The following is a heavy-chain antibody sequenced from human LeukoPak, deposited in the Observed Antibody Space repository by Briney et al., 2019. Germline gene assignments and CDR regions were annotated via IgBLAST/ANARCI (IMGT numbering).Heavy chain of an antibody. CDR1: GFTFSSYW. D-gene: IGHD5-12*01. CDR3: AREPRSGYDNYYYYGMDV. Sequence: PGGSLRLSCAASGFTFSSYWMSWVRQAPGKGLEWVANIKQDGSERYYVDSVKGRFTISRDNAKNSLYLQMNSLRDEDTAVYYCAREPRSGYDNYYYYGMDVWGQGTTVTVSS. V-gene: IGHV3-7*01. J-gene: IGHJ6*02. CDR2: IKQDGSER.